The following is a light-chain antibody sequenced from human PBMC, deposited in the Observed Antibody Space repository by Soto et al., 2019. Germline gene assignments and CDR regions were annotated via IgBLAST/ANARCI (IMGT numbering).Light chain of an antibody. CDR2: ETP. V-gene: IGKV1-33*01. Sequence: DIQMTQSPSSLSASVGDRVTITCQSSQDIGNYLNWYQQKPGKAPKLLIYETPNMEIGVPSRFSGSGSGTDFSFSISSLQPEDIATYYCQQHHSHPLPFGPGTKVDIK. J-gene: IGKJ3*01. CDR1: QDIGNY. CDR3: QQHHSHPLP.